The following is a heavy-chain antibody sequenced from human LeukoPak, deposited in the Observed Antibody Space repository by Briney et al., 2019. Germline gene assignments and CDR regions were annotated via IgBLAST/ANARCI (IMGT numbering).Heavy chain of an antibody. CDR3: ARDGGDYDTGNWFDP. Sequence: SETLSLTCTVAGGTISRYSWSWIRQPPGKGLEWIGYVYYSGSTNYNPSLKSRVTISVDTSKNQFSLKLSSVTAADTAVYYCARDGGDYDTGNWFDPWGQGTLVTVSS. J-gene: IGHJ5*02. V-gene: IGHV4-59*01. CDR1: GGTISRYS. D-gene: IGHD4-17*01. CDR2: VYYSGST.